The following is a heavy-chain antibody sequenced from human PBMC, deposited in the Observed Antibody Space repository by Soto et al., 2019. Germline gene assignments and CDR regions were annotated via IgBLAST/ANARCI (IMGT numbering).Heavy chain of an antibody. Sequence: QVQLQESGPGLVEPSQTLSLVCSVSGDPLNYGGYYWSWVRQSPGKALEWIGFVYHTGATYYHPSLESRVTMAVDMSKNEFSLKLTSVTAADTATYYCAREGHSSWEWLDPWGQGILVTVSS. V-gene: IGHV4-31*03. J-gene: IGHJ5*02. CDR1: GDPLNYGGYY. D-gene: IGHD1-26*01. CDR3: AREGHSSWEWLDP. CDR2: VYHTGAT.